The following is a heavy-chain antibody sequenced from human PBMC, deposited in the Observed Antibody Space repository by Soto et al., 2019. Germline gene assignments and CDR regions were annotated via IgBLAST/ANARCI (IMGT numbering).Heavy chain of an antibody. V-gene: IGHV3-11*05. J-gene: IGHJ6*01. D-gene: IGHD1-1*01. CDR3: AREGTNALDV. CDR1: GFTFSDYY. CDR2: NSSRSSYT. Sequence: QVQLVESGGGLVKPGGSLRLSCAASGFTFSDYYMSWNRQARGEGLAWVSYNSSRSSYTNYAASVKGPFTISRTNAKNSLYLQNNGLRAEDTAVYYCAREGTNALDVW.